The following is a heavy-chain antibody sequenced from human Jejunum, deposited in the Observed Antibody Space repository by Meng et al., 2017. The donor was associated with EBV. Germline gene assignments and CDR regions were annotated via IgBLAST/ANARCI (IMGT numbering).Heavy chain of an antibody. CDR3: ARPTWRIGSGIFSYYFDN. CDR2: MSYSGSS. D-gene: IGHD3-10*01. J-gene: IGHJ4*02. V-gene: IGHV4-39*01. CDR1: GCSISSSSYY. Sequence: QLQLQESGPGLVKPSXXLSLTXXVSGCSISSSSYYWGWIRQPPGKGLEWIGMSYSGSSYYNPSLQSRVTISVDTSNNQFSLRLSSVTAADTAVYYCARPTWRIGSGIFSYYFDNWGQGSLVTVSS.